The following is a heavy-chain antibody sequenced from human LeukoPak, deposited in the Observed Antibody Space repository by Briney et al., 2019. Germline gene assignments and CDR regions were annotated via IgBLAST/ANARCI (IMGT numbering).Heavy chain of an antibody. CDR3: AELGITMIGGV. CDR2: ISSSSSTK. J-gene: IGHJ6*04. D-gene: IGHD3-10*02. V-gene: IGHV3-48*01. Sequence: PSGSLSLTCAASGFIFSSYCMSWVRQPPGKGLEWVSYISSSSSTKYYADSVKGRFTISRDNAKNSLYLQMNSLRAEDTAVYYCAELGITMIGGVWGKGTTVTISS. CDR1: GFIFSSYC.